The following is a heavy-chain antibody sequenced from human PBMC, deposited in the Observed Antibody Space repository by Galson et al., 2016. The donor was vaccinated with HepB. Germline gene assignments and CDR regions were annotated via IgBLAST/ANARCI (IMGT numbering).Heavy chain of an antibody. Sequence: SVKVSCKASGNTFTNYGINWVRQAPGQGLEWMGWLSNYNGKTNYAQRFQGRVTMTTDTSTSTAHMELRSLSYDDTAVYYCARGSAIGPLAKFDYWGQGAWSPSPQ. CDR2: LSNYNGKT. D-gene: IGHD3-3*01. J-gene: IGHJ4*02. CDR1: GNTFTNYG. CDR3: ARGSAIGPLAKFDY. V-gene: IGHV1-18*01.